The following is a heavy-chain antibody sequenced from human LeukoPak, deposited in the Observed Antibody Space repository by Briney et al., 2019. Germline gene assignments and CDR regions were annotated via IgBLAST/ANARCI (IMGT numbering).Heavy chain of an antibody. CDR2: ISGSGGST. CDR3: ATSASGWYEHFDY. CDR1: GFTSSSYA. V-gene: IGHV3-23*01. J-gene: IGHJ4*02. D-gene: IGHD6-19*01. Sequence: GGSLRLSCAASGFTSSSYAMSWVRHAPGKGLEWASAISGSGGSTYYADSVKGRFTISRDNSKNTLYLQMNSLRAEDTAVYYCATSASGWYEHFDYWGQGTLVTVSS.